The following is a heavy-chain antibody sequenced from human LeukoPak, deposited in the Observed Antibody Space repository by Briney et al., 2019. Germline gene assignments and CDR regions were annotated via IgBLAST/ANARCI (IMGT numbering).Heavy chain of an antibody. CDR2: IYSGGST. CDR1: GFTVSSNY. CDR3: ARGSIVGVRGVGDY. D-gene: IGHD1-26*01. Sequence: PGGSLRLSCAASGFTVSSNYMSWVRQAPGKGLEWVSVIYSGGSTYYADSVKGRFTISRDNSKNTLYLQMNSLRAEDTAVYYCARGSIVGVRGVGDYWGQGTLVTVSS. J-gene: IGHJ4*02. V-gene: IGHV3-66*02.